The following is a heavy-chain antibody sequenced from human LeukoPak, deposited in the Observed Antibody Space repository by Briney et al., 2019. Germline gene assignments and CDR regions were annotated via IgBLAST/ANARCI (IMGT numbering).Heavy chain of an antibody. J-gene: IGHJ4*02. CDR3: AGLRGYSYGSDFDY. CDR1: GFTFSSYS. Sequence: GGSLRLSCAASGFTFSSYSMNWVRQAPGKGLEWVSSISSSSSYIYYADSVKGRFTISRDNAKNSLYLQMNSLGAEDTAVYYCAGLRGYSYGSDFDYWGQGTLVTVSS. D-gene: IGHD5-18*01. V-gene: IGHV3-21*01. CDR2: ISSSSSYI.